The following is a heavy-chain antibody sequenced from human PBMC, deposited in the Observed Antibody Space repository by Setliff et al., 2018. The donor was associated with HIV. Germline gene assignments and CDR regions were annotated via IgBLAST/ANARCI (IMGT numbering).Heavy chain of an antibody. V-gene: IGHV1-8*02. CDR3: ARAGIYYDSSGYAFDI. J-gene: IGHJ3*02. CDR1: GYTFSSYD. Sequence: ASVKVSCKASGYTFSSYDINWVRQATGQGLEWMGWMNPNSGNTGYAQKFQGRVTMTRDTSISTAYMELSRLRSDDTAVYYCARAGIYYDSSGYAFDIWGQGTMVTVSS. CDR2: MNPNSGNT. D-gene: IGHD3-22*01.